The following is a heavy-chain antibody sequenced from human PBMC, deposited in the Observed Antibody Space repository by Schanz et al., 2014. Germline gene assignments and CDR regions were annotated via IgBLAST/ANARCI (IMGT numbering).Heavy chain of an antibody. CDR2: INPDGSGK. Sequence: EVQLVESGGGLVQPGGSLRLSCAASRFTFSNYAMSWVRQAPGKGLESVAKINPDGSGKYYVVSVEGRFTISRDNAKKSLYLEMTSLRGEDTAVYYCAKAPYADYGYFHYWGQGTLVPVSS. V-gene: IGHV3-7*01. J-gene: IGHJ4*02. CDR3: AKAPYADYGYFHY. D-gene: IGHD4-17*01. CDR1: RFTFSNYA.